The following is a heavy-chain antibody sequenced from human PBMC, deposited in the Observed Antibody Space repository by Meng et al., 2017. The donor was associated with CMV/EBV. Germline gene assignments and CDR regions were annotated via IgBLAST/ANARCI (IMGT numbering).Heavy chain of an antibody. CDR1: YY. CDR2: IYTSGST. D-gene: IGHD3-3*01. CDR3: ARGGTLGYDFWSGYYKDGENWFDP. J-gene: IGHJ5*02. V-gene: IGHV4-61*02. Sequence: YYWSWIRQPAGKGLEWIGRIYTSGSTNYNPSLKSRVTISVDTSKNQFSLKLSSVTAADTAVYYCARGGTLGYDFWSGYYKDGENWFDPWGQGTLVTVSS.